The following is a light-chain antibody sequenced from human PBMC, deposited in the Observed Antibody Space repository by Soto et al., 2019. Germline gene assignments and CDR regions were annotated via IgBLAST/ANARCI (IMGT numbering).Light chain of an antibody. CDR2: GAS. CDR1: QSVSSN. CDR3: QQYNNWPPGT. Sequence: EIVMTQSPATLSVSPGERATLSCRASQSVSSNLAWSQQKPGQAPRLLIYGASTRATGIPARFGGSGSGTEFTLTISSLQSEDFAVYYCQQYNNWPPGTFGQGTKVEIK. V-gene: IGKV3-15*01. J-gene: IGKJ1*01.